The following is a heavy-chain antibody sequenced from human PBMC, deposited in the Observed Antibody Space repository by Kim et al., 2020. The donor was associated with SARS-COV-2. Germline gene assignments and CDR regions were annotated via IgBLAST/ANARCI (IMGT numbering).Heavy chain of an antibody. Sequence: GSTYYNPSLKSRVTISVDTSKNQFSLKLSSVTAADTAVYYCARNVRGVIPWGQGTLVTVSS. CDR2: GST. D-gene: IGHD3-10*01. J-gene: IGHJ5*02. CDR3: ARNVRGVIP. V-gene: IGHV4-31*02.